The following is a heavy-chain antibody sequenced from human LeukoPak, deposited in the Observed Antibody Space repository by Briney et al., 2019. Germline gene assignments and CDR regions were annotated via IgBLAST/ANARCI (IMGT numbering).Heavy chain of an antibody. D-gene: IGHD5-24*01. CDR2: ISYDGSNK. J-gene: IGHJ2*01. CDR1: GFTFSSYA. V-gene: IGHV3-30-3*01. Sequence: GRSLRLSCAASGFTFSSYAMHWVRQAPGKGLEWVAVISYDGSNKYYADYVKGLFNISRDNSKNTLYLQMNSLRAEDTAVYYCARDGGRWLQFRHWYFDLWGRGTLVTVSS. CDR3: ARDGGRWLQFRHWYFDL.